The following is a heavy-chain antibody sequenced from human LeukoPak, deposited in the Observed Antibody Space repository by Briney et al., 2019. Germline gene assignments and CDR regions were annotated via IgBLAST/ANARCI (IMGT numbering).Heavy chain of an antibody. CDR1: GYTFTSYY. CDR3: ARGAPAALYYYGMDV. Sequence: ASVKDSCKASGYTFTSYYMHWVRQAPGQGLEWMGWINPNSGGTNYAQKFQGRVTMTRDTSISTAYMELSRLRSDDTAVYYCARGAPAALYYYGMDVWGQGTTVTVSS. J-gene: IGHJ6*02. V-gene: IGHV1-2*02. D-gene: IGHD2-2*01. CDR2: INPNSGGT.